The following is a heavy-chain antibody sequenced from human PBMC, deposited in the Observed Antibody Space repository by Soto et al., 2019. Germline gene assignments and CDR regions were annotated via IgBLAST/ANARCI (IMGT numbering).Heavy chain of an antibody. CDR3: AKGDDYGDSFDAFDI. CDR1: GGTFSSYT. D-gene: IGHD4-17*01. V-gene: IGHV1-69*02. CDR2: IIPILGIA. J-gene: IGHJ3*02. Sequence: GASVKVSCKASGGTFSSYTISWVRQAPGQGLEWMGRIIPILGIANYAQKFQGRVTITADKSTSTAYMELSSLRSEDTAVYYCAKGDDYGDSFDAFDIWGQGTMVTVSS.